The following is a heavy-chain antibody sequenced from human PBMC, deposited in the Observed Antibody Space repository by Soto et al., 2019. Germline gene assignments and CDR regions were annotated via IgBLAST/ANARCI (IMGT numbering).Heavy chain of an antibody. Sequence: PGGSLRLSCAASGFSFSSYGMHWVRQAPGKGLDWVAVIWYDGSNKYYAESVKGRFTISRDNSKNTLYVQMNSLTVEDTAVYYCARAQYTGSYFDACDVWGQGTRVTVSS. CDR1: GFSFSSYG. CDR2: IWYDGSNK. CDR3: ARAQYTGSYFDACDV. V-gene: IGHV3-33*03. J-gene: IGHJ3*01. D-gene: IGHD1-26*01.